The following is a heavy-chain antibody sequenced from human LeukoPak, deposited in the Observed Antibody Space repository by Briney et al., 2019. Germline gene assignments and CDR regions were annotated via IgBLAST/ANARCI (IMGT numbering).Heavy chain of an antibody. D-gene: IGHD1-26*01. CDR1: GFTFSSYA. V-gene: IGHV3-23*01. CDR2: ISGSGGST. J-gene: IGHJ4*02. CDR3: TRDRPNYCGSDGHYYRRNGDY. Sequence: GGSLRLSCAASGFTFSSYAMSWVRQAPGKGLEWVSAISGSGGSTYYADSVKGRFTISRDNSESTLYLQMNILRAEDTAIYYCTRDRPNYCGSDGHYYRRNGDYWGQGTLVTVSS.